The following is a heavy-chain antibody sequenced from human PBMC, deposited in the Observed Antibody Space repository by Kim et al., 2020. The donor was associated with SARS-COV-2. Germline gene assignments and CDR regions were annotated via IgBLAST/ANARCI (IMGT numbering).Heavy chain of an antibody. CDR1: GGSVSDNTNY. CDR3: ARDPVRRDAYNFYS. D-gene: IGHD3-16*01. Sequence: SETLSLTCTVSGGSVSDNTNYWGWIRQPPGMALEWIGTLYYSGETYYNPSLKSRVTISLDTSKNHFSLKLSSVTAADTAVYFCARDPVRRDAYNFYSWGQGTLVTVSS. V-gene: IGHV4-39*07. CDR2: LYYSGET. J-gene: IGHJ4*02.